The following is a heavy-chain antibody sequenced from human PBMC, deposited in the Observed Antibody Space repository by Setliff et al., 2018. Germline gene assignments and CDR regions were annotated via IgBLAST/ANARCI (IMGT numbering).Heavy chain of an antibody. Sequence: GGSLRLSCAASGFTFSSYWMSWVRQAPGKGREWVANIKQDGSEKYYVDSVKGRFPISRDNAKNSLYLQRSSLRAEDTAVYYCAREQYYNFWSGYYGMDVWGQGTTVTVSS. V-gene: IGHV3-7*01. CDR3: AREQYYNFWSGYYGMDV. J-gene: IGHJ6*02. D-gene: IGHD3-3*01. CDR1: GFTFSSYW. CDR2: IKQDGSEK.